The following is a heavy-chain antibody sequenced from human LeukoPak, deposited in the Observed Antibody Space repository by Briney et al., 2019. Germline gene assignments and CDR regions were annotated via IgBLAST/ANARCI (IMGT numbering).Heavy chain of an antibody. CDR3: ARDRGDYSDYSDFFDA. D-gene: IGHD4-11*01. V-gene: IGHV3-33*01. J-gene: IGHJ4*02. CDR2: IWYDGSKK. Sequence: PGVSLRLSCATSGFTSRSYGFHWVRQAPVRGLEWVAVIWYDGSKKYYADSVKGRFSISRDDSKNTVYLQMDGLRAEGTAMYYCARDRGDYSDYSDFFDAWGQGTLVTVSS. CDR1: GFTSRSYG.